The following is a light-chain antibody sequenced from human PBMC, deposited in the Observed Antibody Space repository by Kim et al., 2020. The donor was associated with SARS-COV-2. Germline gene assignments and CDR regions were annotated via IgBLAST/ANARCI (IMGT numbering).Light chain of an antibody. CDR2: GAS. CDR3: LQCNDWPPEGA. J-gene: IGKJ4*01. CDR1: QTVGTN. V-gene: IGKV3-15*01. Sequence: PGERVTLSCRAIQTVGTNLAWYQQKPGQAPRLLIYGASIKAAGIPDRFSGSGSWTEFTLTISSLQSEDFAIYYCLQCNDWPPEGAFGGGTKVDIK.